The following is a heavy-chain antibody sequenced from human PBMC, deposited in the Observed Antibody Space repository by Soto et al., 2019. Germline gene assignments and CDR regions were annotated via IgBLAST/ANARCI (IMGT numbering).Heavy chain of an antibody. V-gene: IGHV5-51*01. J-gene: IGHJ6*02. CDR2: IYPGDSDT. D-gene: IGHD3-10*01. Sequence: PGESLKISCKGSGYSFTSYWIGWVRQMPGKGLEWMGIIYPGDSDTRYSPSFQGQVTISADKSISTAYLQWSSLKASDTAMYYCARRQSTYSGSYYHRWYYYGMDVWGQGTRVTVSS. CDR1: GYSFTSYW. CDR3: ARRQSTYSGSYYHRWYYYGMDV.